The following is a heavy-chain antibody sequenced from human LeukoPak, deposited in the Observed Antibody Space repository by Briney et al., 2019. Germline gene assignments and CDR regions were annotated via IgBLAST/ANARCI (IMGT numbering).Heavy chain of an antibody. V-gene: IGHV1-18*04. CDR2: ISAYNGNT. CDR1: GYTFTSYG. J-gene: IGHJ4*02. D-gene: IGHD5-12*01. CDR3: AREEGVLSSGYAFDY. Sequence: ASVKVSCKASGYTFTSYGISWVRQAPGQGLEWMGWISAYNGNTNYAQKLQGRVTMTTDTSTSTAHMELRSLRSDDTAVYYCAREEGVLSSGYAFDYWGQGTLVTVSS.